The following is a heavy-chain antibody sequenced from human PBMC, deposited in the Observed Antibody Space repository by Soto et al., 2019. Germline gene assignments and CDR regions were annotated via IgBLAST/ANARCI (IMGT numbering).Heavy chain of an antibody. J-gene: IGHJ6*02. CDR2: ISGSGGST. V-gene: IGHV3-23*01. CDR3: AKDGHVGGYSYGYGYYYGMDV. Sequence: PGGSLRLSCAASGFTFSSYAMSWVRQAPGKGLEWVSAISGSGGSTYYADSVKGRFTISRDNSKNTLYLQMNSLRAEDTAVYHCAKDGHVGGYSYGYGYYYGMDVWGQGTTVTVSS. CDR1: GFTFSSYA. D-gene: IGHD5-18*01.